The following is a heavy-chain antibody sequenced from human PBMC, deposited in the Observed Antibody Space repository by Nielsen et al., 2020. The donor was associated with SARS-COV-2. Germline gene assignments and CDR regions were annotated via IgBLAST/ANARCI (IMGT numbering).Heavy chain of an antibody. CDR2: VDWDDDK. Sequence: CGPTLVKPAQTLTLTCTGSGFSIRTSGMRVGWIRQPPGKALEWLGRVDWDDDKFYSTSLKTRLTISKDTSKNQVVLTMTNMDPVDTATYYCARSPYSDAFDIWGQGTMVTVSS. CDR1: GFSIRTSGMR. CDR3: ARSPYSDAFDI. D-gene: IGHD2-21*01. V-gene: IGHV2-70*04. J-gene: IGHJ3*02.